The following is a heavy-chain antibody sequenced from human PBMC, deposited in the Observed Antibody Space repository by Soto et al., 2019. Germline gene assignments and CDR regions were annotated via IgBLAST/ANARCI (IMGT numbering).Heavy chain of an antibody. Sequence: QVQLVESGGGVVQPGRSPRLSCVASRFSFSNYGMHWVRQAPGKGLEWVAIVAYDGGKKYYADSVRGRFIISRDNSKNTLYLQMNSLRVEDTAVYYCAQDGESTGFDYWGQGTLVTVSS. CDR3: AQDGESTGFDY. CDR1: RFSFSNYG. J-gene: IGHJ4*02. CDR2: VAYDGGKK. D-gene: IGHD2-8*02. V-gene: IGHV3-30*18.